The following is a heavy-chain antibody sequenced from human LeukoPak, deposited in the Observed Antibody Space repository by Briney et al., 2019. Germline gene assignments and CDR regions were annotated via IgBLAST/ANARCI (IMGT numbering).Heavy chain of an antibody. J-gene: IGHJ4*02. Sequence: PGGSLRPSCAASGFTFSSYEMNWVRQGPGKGLEWVSYISSSGSTIYYADAVKGRFTISRDNAKNSLYLQMNSLRAEGTAVYYCARDSGSSPLDYGGQGTLVTVPT. CDR3: ARDSGSSPLDY. CDR1: GFTFSSYE. V-gene: IGHV3-48*03. CDR2: ISSSGSTI. D-gene: IGHD1-26*01.